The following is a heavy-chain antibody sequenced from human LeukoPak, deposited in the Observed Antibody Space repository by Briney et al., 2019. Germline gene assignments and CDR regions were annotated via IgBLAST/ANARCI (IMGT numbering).Heavy chain of an antibody. D-gene: IGHD3-22*01. Sequence: GGSLRLSCAASGFTLSSYAMSWVRQAPGKGLEWVSAISGSGGSTYYADSVKGRFTISRDNSKNTLYLQMNSLRAEDTAVYYCAKLPGYFYYDSSGYTEIWGQGTLVTVSS. CDR2: ISGSGGST. CDR3: AKLPGYFYYDSSGYTEI. J-gene: IGHJ4*02. V-gene: IGHV3-23*01. CDR1: GFTLSSYA.